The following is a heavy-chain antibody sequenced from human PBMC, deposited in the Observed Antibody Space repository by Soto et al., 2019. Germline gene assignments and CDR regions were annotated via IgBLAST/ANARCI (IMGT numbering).Heavy chain of an antibody. D-gene: IGHD3-10*01. CDR3: EKSITMVRFDY. CDR2: ISYDGSNK. CDR1: GFTFSSYG. J-gene: IGHJ4*02. Sequence: QVQLVESGGGGVQPGRSLRLSCAASGFTFSSYGMHWVRQAPGKGLEWVAVISYDGSNKYYADSVKGRFTISRDNSKNTLYLQMNSLRAEDTAVYYCEKSITMVRFDYWGQGTLVTVSS. V-gene: IGHV3-30*18.